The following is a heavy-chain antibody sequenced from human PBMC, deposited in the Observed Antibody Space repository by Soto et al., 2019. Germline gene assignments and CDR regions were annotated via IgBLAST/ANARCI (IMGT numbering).Heavy chain of an antibody. D-gene: IGHD3-22*01. V-gene: IGHV3-30*18. Sequence: VQLLESGGGLVQPGGSLRLSCAASGFTFSSYGMHWVRQAPGKGLEWVAVISYDGSNKYYADSVKGRFTISRDNSKNTLYLQMNSLRAEDTAVYYCAKDSTDYYDSSADYWGQGTLVTVSS. CDR1: GFTFSSYG. CDR3: AKDSTDYYDSSADY. CDR2: ISYDGSNK. J-gene: IGHJ4*02.